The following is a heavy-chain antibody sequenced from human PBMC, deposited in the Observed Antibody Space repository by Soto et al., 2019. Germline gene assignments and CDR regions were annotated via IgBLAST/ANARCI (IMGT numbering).Heavy chain of an antibody. V-gene: IGHV4-59*01. CDR2: IYYSGST. D-gene: IGHD3-10*01. CDR1: GGSIGSYY. J-gene: IGHJ5*01. Sequence: SETLSLTCSVSGGSIGSYYWSWIRQPPGKGLEWIGYIYYSGSTNYNPSLKSRVTISVDTSTSTAYMELRSLRSDDTAVYYCARGVGSGSYYNQYNWFDYWGQGTLVTVSS. CDR3: ARGVGSGSYYNQYNWFDY.